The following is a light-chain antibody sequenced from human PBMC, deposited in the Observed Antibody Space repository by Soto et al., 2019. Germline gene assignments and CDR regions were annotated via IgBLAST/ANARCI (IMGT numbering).Light chain of an antibody. J-gene: IGKJ3*01. CDR2: GAS. V-gene: IGKV3-20*01. CDR1: KSVSNNY. Sequence: EIVLTQSPGTLSLSPGEGATLSCRASKSVSNNYLAWYQQKPGQSPRLLIYGASSRATGIPDRFSGSGSGTDFTLTINRLEPEDFAVYYCLQYGDSPLTFGPGTKVDIK. CDR3: LQYGDSPLT.